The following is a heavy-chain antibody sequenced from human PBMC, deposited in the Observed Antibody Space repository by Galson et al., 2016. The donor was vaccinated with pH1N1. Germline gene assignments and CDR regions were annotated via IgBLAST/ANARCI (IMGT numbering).Heavy chain of an antibody. CDR1: GYTFTDYD. CDR2: MNPNSDNT. D-gene: IGHD2-15*01. V-gene: IGHV1-8*01. J-gene: IGHJ4*02. Sequence: SVKASCKASGYTFTDYDINWVRQGTGQGLEWMGWMNPNSDNTGYAQKPQGRVTMTRNTSISTAYMERSSLRSEDTAVYYCARGGYCSGGSCYDVFDYWGQGTPVTVS. CDR3: ARGGYCSGGSCYDVFDY.